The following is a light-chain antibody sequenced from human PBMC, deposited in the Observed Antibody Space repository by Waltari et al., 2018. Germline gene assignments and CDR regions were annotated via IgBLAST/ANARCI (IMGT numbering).Light chain of an antibody. V-gene: IGLV10-54*01. CDR1: SNNVGNQG. Sequence: QAGLTQPPSVSKGLRQTATLTCTGNSNNVGNQGAAWLQQHQGHPPKLLSYRNNNRPAGISEILSASRSGTTTSPTITGRQPEAEADYYCSALDSSLSAGVFGGGTKLSVL. CDR2: RNN. CDR3: SALDSSLSAGV. J-gene: IGLJ3*02.